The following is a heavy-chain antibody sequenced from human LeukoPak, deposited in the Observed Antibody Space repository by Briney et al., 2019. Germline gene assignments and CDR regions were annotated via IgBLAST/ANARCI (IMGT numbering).Heavy chain of an antibody. CDR3: ARCIVGVVPLIDY. CDR1: GYTFTNYG. V-gene: IGHV1-18*01. CDR2: ISVYNGNP. D-gene: IGHD1-26*01. Sequence: ASVRVSCKASGYTFTNYGISCVRQAPGQGLEWMGWISVYNGNPNYAQKLQDRVTMTTDTSTSTAYMELTSLTSDDTAVYYCARCIVGVVPLIDYWGQGTLVTVSS. J-gene: IGHJ4*02.